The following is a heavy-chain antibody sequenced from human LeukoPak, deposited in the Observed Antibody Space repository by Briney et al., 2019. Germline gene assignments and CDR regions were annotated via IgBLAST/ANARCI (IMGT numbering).Heavy chain of an antibody. V-gene: IGHV3-23*01. CDR1: GFTFSSYA. CDR2: ISGSGGST. D-gene: IGHD3-10*01. J-gene: IGHJ4*02. Sequence: GGSLRLSCAASGFTFSSYAMSWVRQAPGKGLEWVSAISGSGGSTYYADSVKGRFTISRDNSKNTLYLQMNSLKTEDTAVYYCTRSYTGSLKFDYWGQGTLVTVSS. CDR3: TRSYTGSLKFDY.